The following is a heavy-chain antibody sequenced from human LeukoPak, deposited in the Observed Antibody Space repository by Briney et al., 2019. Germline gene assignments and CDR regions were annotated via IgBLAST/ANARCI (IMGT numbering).Heavy chain of an antibody. CDR3: AKDPDEAVAGTPFDY. D-gene: IGHD6-19*01. Sequence: PGGSLRLSCAASGFTFRDSAMYWVRQAPGKGLEYVSVISTDGSRIYYADSVKGRFTISRDNSKNTLYLQMNSLRAEDTAVYYCAKDPDEAVAGTPFDYWGQGTLVTVSS. CDR2: ISTDGSRI. J-gene: IGHJ4*02. V-gene: IGHV3-64*02. CDR1: GFTFRDSA.